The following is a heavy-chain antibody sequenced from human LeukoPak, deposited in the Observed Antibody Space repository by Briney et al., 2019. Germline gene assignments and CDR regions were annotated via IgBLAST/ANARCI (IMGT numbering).Heavy chain of an antibody. V-gene: IGHV4-30-2*01. Sequence: SETLSLTCAVSGGSISSGGYSWSWIRQPPGKGLEWIGYIYHSGSTYYSPSLKSRVTVSVDTSKNQFSLKLSSVTAADTAVYYCARENNHLTWFDPWGQGSLVTVSS. D-gene: IGHD1-14*01. CDR2: IYHSGST. CDR3: ARENNHLTWFDP. J-gene: IGHJ5*02. CDR1: GGSISSGGYS.